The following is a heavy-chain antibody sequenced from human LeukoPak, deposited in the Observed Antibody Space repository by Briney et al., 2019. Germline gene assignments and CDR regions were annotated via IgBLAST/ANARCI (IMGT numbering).Heavy chain of an antibody. J-gene: IGHJ4*02. Sequence: GGSLRLSCAASGFTFSSYAMSWVRQAPGKGLEWVSAISGSGGSTYYADSVKGRFTISRDNSKNTLYLQMNSLRAEDTAVYYCAKGDPITIFGVVPFDYWGQGTPVTVSS. V-gene: IGHV3-23*01. CDR3: AKGDPITIFGVVPFDY. D-gene: IGHD3-3*01. CDR1: GFTFSSYA. CDR2: ISGSGGST.